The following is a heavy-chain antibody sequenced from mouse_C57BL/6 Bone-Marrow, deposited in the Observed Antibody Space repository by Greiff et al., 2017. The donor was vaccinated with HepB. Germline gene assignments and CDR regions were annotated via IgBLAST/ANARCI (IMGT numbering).Heavy chain of an antibody. J-gene: IGHJ1*03. Sequence: QVQLQQSGAELARPGASVKMSCKASGYTFTSYTMHWVKQRPGQGLEWIGYINPSSGYTKYNQKFKDKATLTADKSSSTAYMQLSSLTSEDSAVYYCARYGYYFYWYFDVWGTGTTVTVSS. CDR3: ARYGYYFYWYFDV. CDR2: INPSSGYT. D-gene: IGHD2-3*01. CDR1: GYTFTSYT. V-gene: IGHV1-4*01.